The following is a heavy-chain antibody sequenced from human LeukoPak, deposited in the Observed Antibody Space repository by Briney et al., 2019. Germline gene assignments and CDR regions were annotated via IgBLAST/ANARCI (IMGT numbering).Heavy chain of an antibody. CDR1: GGSFSGYY. D-gene: IGHD5-18*01. V-gene: IGHV4-34*01. J-gene: IGHJ4*02. Sequence: SETLSLTCAVYGGSFSGYYWSWIRQPPGKGLEWIGEINHSGSTNYNPSLKSRVTISVDTSKNQFSLKLSSVTAADTAVYYCARGNSYGYLRWGQGTLVTVS. CDR3: ARGNSYGYLR. CDR2: INHSGST.